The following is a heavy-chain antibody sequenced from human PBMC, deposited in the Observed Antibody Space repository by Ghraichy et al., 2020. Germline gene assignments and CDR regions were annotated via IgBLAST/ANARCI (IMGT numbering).Heavy chain of an antibody. D-gene: IGHD2-15*01. J-gene: IGHJ4*02. Sequence: GGSLRLSCAASGFTFSSYAMDWVRQAPGKGLEWLSYITSSGTTIYYADSVKGRFTISRDNAKNSLYLQMSSLRDEDTAVYYCAREGGNCCSDGSCSRDFVYWGQGALVIVAS. CDR3: AREGGNCCSDGSCSRDFVY. V-gene: IGHV3-48*02. CDR1: GFTFSSYA. CDR2: ITSSGTTI.